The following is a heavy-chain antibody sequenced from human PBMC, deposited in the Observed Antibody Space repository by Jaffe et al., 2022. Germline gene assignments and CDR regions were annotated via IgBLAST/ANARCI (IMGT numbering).Heavy chain of an antibody. V-gene: IGHV4-59*01. CDR3: ARGAYCGGDCYFRVDDAFDI. D-gene: IGHD2-21*02. CDR1: GGSISSYY. CDR2: IYYSGST. J-gene: IGHJ3*02. Sequence: QVQLQESGPGLVKPSETLSLTCTVSGGSISSYYWSWIRQPPGKGLEWIGYIYYSGSTNYNPSLKSRVTISVDTSKNQFSLKLSSVTAADTAVYYCARGAYCGGDCYFRVDDAFDIWGQGTMVTVSS.